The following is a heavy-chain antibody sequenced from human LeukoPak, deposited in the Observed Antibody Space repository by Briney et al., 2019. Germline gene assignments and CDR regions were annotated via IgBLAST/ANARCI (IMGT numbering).Heavy chain of an antibody. Sequence: GSLRLSCAASGFTFSSYGMSWVRQAPGKGLEWVSAISDSGGSTNYADSVKGRFTISRDNSKDTLYLQMNSLRAEDTAVYYCAKAGTIFGVVHFDYWGQGTLVTVSS. CDR1: GFTFSSYG. V-gene: IGHV3-23*01. J-gene: IGHJ4*02. CDR3: AKAGTIFGVVHFDY. CDR2: ISDSGGST. D-gene: IGHD3-3*01.